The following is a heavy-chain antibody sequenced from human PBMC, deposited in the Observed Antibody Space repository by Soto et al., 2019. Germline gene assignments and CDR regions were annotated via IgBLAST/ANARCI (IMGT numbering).Heavy chain of an antibody. CDR1: DGSISRSTFY. J-gene: IGHJ4*02. V-gene: IGHV4-39*02. Sequence: SETLSLTCTVSDGSISRSTFYWGWIRQPPGKGLEWIGSVHYTGSTYYNPSLKSRVTMSVDSSKNHLSLKVSSVTAADTAVYYCARDQGPYSSSWYWVAVAGTSCFFDYWGQGTLVTVSS. CDR2: VHYTGST. CDR3: ARDQGPYSSSWYWVAVAGTSCFFDY. D-gene: IGHD6-13*01.